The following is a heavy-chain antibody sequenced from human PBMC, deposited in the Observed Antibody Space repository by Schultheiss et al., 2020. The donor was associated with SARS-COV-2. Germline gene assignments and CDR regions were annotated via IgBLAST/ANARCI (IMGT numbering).Heavy chain of an antibody. D-gene: IGHD3-10*01. Sequence: GGSLRLSCSASGFTFSSHAMHWVRQAPGKGLEHVSAVTTDGGSTYYADSVKGRFTISRDNSKNTLYLQVSSLRADDTAVYYCVKEAARGIWYFDLWGRGTLVTVSS. J-gene: IGHJ2*01. CDR3: VKEAARGIWYFDL. CDR2: VTTDGGST. V-gene: IGHV3-64D*06. CDR1: GFTFSSHA.